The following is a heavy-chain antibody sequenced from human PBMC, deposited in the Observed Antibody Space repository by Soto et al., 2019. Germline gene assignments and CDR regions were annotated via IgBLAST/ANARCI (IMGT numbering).Heavy chain of an antibody. CDR3: AKDAEDYSNYDLHYYYGMDV. V-gene: IGHV3-21*04. CDR2: ISSSSSYI. CDR1: GFTFSSYS. J-gene: IGHJ6*02. D-gene: IGHD4-4*01. Sequence: GGSLRLSCAASGFTFSSYSMNWVRQAPGKGLEWVSSISSSSSYIYYADSVKGRFTISRDNAKNSLYLQMNSLRAEDTAVYYCAKDAEDYSNYDLHYYYGMDVWGQGTTVTVSS.